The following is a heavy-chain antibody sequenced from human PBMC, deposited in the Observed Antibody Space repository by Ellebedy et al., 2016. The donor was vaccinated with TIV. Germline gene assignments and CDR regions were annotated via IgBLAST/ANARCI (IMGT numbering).Heavy chain of an antibody. J-gene: IGHJ6*02. CDR3: ARGAMVRGVIGGYYGMDV. Sequence: GGSLRLSXAASGFTFDDYAMHWVRQALGKGLELVSAISGSGGSTYYADSVKGRFTISRDNSKNTLYLQLNSLRAEDTAVYYCARGAMVRGVIGGYYGMDVWGQGTTVTVSS. D-gene: IGHD3-10*01. V-gene: IGHV3-23*01. CDR1: GFTFDDYA. CDR2: ISGSGGST.